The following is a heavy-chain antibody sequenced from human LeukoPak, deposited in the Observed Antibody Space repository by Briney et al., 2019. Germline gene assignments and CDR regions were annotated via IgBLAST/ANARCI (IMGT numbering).Heavy chain of an antibody. V-gene: IGHV3-30*02. CDR1: GFTFSSFG. CDR2: IRYDGSNK. J-gene: IGHJ4*02. Sequence: GGSLRLSCAAYGFTFSSFGMSWARQAPGKGLEWVAFIRYDGSNKYYADSVEGRFTISRDNSKNTLYLQMNSLRAEDTAVYYCAKSRPYFDYWGQGTLVTVSS. CDR3: AKSRPYFDY.